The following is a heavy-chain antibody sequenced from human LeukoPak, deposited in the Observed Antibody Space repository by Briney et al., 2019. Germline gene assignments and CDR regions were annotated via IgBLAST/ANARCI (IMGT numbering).Heavy chain of an antibody. CDR3: AKDFGPRGVGATPQY. J-gene: IGHJ4*02. Sequence: GGSLRLSCGASGFTFSGYAMNWVRQAPRKGLEWVSAISGSGDSTYYADSVKGRFTISRDNSKNTLYLQMNRLRTEDTGFYYCAKDFGPRGVGATPQYWGQGTVVIVSS. CDR2: ISGSGDST. V-gene: IGHV3-23*01. CDR1: GFTFSGYA. D-gene: IGHD1-26*01.